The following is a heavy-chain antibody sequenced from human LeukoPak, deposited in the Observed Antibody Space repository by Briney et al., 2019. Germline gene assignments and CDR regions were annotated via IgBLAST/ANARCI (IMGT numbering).Heavy chain of an antibody. Sequence: GGSLRLSCAASGFTFSSYWMSWVRQAPGKGLEWVANINKDGGEKYYVDSVRGRFTISRDNAKNSLYLQMNSLRADDTAVYYCVKDSPPRYSGSPPAYWGQGTLVTVSS. J-gene: IGHJ4*02. CDR1: GFTFSSYW. D-gene: IGHD1-26*01. CDR2: INKDGGEK. V-gene: IGHV3-7*03. CDR3: VKDSPPRYSGSPPAY.